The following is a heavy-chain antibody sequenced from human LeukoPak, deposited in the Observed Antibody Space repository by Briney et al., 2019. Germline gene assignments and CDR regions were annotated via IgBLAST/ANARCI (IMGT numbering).Heavy chain of an antibody. D-gene: IGHD3-3*01. CDR2: ISSSGSTI. CDR3: ASGLRFLEWLGAFDI. V-gene: IGHV3-11*04. CDR1: GFTFSDYY. Sequence: GGSLRLSCAASGFTFSDYYMSWIRQAPGKGLEWVSYISSSGSTIYYADSVKGRFTISRDNAKNSLYLQMNSLRAEDTAVYYCASGLRFLEWLGAFDIWCQGTMVTVSS. J-gene: IGHJ3*02.